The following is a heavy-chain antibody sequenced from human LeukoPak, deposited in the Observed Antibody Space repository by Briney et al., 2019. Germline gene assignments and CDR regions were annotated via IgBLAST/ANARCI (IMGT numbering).Heavy chain of an antibody. CDR1: GGTFSSYA. CDR3: ATEAHSSGWFRSWFDP. Sequence: SVKVSCKASGGTFSSYAISWVRQAPGQGLEWMGGIIPIFGTANYAQKFQGRVTITADESTSTAYMELSSLRSEDTAVYYCATEAHSSGWFRSWFDPWGQGTLVTVSS. D-gene: IGHD6-19*01. CDR2: IIPIFGTA. J-gene: IGHJ5*02. V-gene: IGHV1-69*01.